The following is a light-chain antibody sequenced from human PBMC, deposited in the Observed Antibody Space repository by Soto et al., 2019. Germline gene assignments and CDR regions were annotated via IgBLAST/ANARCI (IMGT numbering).Light chain of an antibody. J-gene: IGKJ5*01. Sequence: EIVMMQSPGTLSSSPGERATLSCRASQTLRRTYIAWYQQKPGQAPRVLIYGASKRATGIPDRFSGSGSGTYFTLTISRLAPEDFAVYYCQQYGSSSTFGQGTRLEIK. CDR1: QTLRRTY. CDR3: QQYGSSST. CDR2: GAS. V-gene: IGKV3-20*01.